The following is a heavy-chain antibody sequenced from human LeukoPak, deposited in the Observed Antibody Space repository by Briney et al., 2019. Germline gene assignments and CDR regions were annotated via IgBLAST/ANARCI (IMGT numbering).Heavy chain of an antibody. V-gene: IGHV3-23*01. CDR2: VFGSGGST. CDR3: AKTTTGYSSGRYPGWPVDY. D-gene: IGHD6-19*01. J-gene: IGHJ4*02. CDR1: GFAFSSYA. Sequence: GGSLRLSCAASGFAFSSYAMYWVRQAPGKGLEWVSGVFGSGGSTHYADSVKGRFTISRDNSKNTVYLQMNSLRAEDTAVYYCAKTTTGYSSGRYPGWPVDYWGQGTLVTVSS.